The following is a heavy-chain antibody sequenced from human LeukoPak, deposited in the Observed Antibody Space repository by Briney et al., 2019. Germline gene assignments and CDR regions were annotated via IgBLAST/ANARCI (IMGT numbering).Heavy chain of an antibody. CDR2: ITWNGGLT. CDR3: ARDPQSGYTDGDY. V-gene: IGHV3-20*04. Sequence: GGSLRLSCAASGFTFDDYGVNWVRQVPGKGLEWVSGITWNGGLTGYADSVKGRFTISRDNAKNSLYLQMNSLRAEDTALYYCARDPQSGYTDGDYWGQGTLVTVSS. CDR1: GFTFDDYG. J-gene: IGHJ4*02. D-gene: IGHD5-18*01.